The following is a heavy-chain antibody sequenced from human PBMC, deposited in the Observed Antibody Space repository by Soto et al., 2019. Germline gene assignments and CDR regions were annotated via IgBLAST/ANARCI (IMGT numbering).Heavy chain of an antibody. D-gene: IGHD6-13*01. V-gene: IGHV3-30*15. Sequence: QVQLVESGGGVVQPGRSLRLSCAASVFTFSTHAMHWVRQAPGKGLECVAIFSFDGSNKYYADSVKGPFTISRDNSKNTLYLQMSGLTPEDTAFYYCARDQTGITTAGGGRIDHWGQGTLVTVSS. CDR1: VFTFSTHA. CDR2: FSFDGSNK. J-gene: IGHJ4*02. CDR3: ARDQTGITTAGGGRIDH.